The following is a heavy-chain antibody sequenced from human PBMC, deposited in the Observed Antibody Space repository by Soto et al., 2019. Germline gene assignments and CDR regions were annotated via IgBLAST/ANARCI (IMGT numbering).Heavy chain of an antibody. V-gene: IGHV3-64D*06. Sequence: PVGCLRISSSACVSALRYYTIDGLRKPPGKGLEYVSAINVNGSDTYYADSVKGRFTISRDNSRNTIYLQMSSLRADDTAIYYCLKEMGPCCDWSYYFASRGLGTLVTVSS. CDR2: INVNGSDT. D-gene: IGHD3-9*01. CDR1: VSALRYYT. CDR3: LKEMGPCCDWSYYFAS. J-gene: IGHJ4*02.